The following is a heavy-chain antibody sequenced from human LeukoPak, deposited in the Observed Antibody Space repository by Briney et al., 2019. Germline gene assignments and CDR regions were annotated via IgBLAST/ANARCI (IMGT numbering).Heavy chain of an antibody. CDR3: ARTAVGDRYYYYYMDV. CDR1: GDSTSGYY. Sequence: SETLSLTCTVSGDSTSGYYWMWIRQTPGKGLEWIGYVYYSGGTNYNPSLKSRVTISVDTSKNQFSLKLSFVTAADTAVYYCARTAVGDRYYYYYMDVWGKGTTATVPS. D-gene: IGHD3-16*01. J-gene: IGHJ6*03. V-gene: IGHV4-59*12. CDR2: VYYSGGT.